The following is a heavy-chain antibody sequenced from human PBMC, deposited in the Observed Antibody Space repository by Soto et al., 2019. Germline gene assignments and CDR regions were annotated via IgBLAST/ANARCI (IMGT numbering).Heavy chain of an antibody. J-gene: IGHJ5*02. Sequence: QLQLQESGPGLVKPSETLSLTCTVSGGSISSSSYYWGWIRQPPGKGLEWIGSIYYSGSTYYNPSLKSRVTISVDTSKNQFSLKLSSVTAADTAVYYCARHSPSITMVRGVPHRANWFDPWGQGTLVTVSS. V-gene: IGHV4-39*01. CDR3: ARHSPSITMVRGVPHRANWFDP. D-gene: IGHD3-10*01. CDR2: IYYSGST. CDR1: GGSISSSSYY.